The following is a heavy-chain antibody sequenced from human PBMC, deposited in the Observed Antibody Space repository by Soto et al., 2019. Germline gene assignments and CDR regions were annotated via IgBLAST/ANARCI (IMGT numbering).Heavy chain of an antibody. CDR1: GYSFTSYW. J-gene: IGHJ3*02. Sequence: GESLKISCKGSGYSFTSYWIGWVRQMPGKGLEWMGIIYPGDSDTRYSPSFQGQVTISADKSISTAYLQWSSLKASDTAMYYCARRYCSGGSCRRATLLHEFDIWGQGTRVTVSS. D-gene: IGHD2-15*01. CDR2: IYPGDSDT. V-gene: IGHV5-51*01. CDR3: ARRYCSGGSCRRATLLHEFDI.